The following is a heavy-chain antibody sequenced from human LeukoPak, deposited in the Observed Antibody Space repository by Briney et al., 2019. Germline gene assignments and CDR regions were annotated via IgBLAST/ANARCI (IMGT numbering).Heavy chain of an antibody. D-gene: IGHD1-26*01. Sequence: GGSLRLSCAASGFTFSSYWMSWVRQAPGKGLRWVANINQGGSDKHYVDSRFTISRDNANNSLYLQMNSLRAEDTAVYYCVRESRSGSYSGYWGQGTLVTVSS. J-gene: IGHJ4*02. V-gene: IGHV3-7*01. CDR2: INQGGSDK. CDR3: VRESRSGSYSGY. CDR1: GFTFSSYW.